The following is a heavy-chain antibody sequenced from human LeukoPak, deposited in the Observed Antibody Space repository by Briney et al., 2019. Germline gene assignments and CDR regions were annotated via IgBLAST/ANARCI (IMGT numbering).Heavy chain of an antibody. CDR3: ARLVRGYSYGAPLYYFDY. CDR1: GYTFTSYG. V-gene: IGHV1-18*01. D-gene: IGHD5-18*01. CDR2: ISAYNGNT. J-gene: IGHJ4*02. Sequence: ASVKVSCKASGYTFTSYGISWVRQAPGQGLEWMGWISAYNGNTNYAQELQGRVTMTTDTSTSTAYMELRSLRSDDTAVYYCARLVRGYSYGAPLYYFDYWGQGTLVTVSS.